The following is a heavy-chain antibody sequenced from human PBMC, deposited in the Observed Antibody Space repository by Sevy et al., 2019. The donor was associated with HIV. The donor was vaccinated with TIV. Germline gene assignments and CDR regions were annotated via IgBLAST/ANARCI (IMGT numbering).Heavy chain of an antibody. D-gene: IGHD3-3*01. J-gene: IGHJ6*02. CDR3: ARVSSDDFWSGYYIYYYYYGMDV. CDR2: IYYSGST. Sequence: SETLSLTCTVSGGSISSYYWSWIRQPPGKGLEWIGYIYYSGSTNYNPSLKSRVTISVDTSENQFSLKLSSVTAADTAVYYCARVSSDDFWSGYYIYYYYYGMDVWGQGTTVTVSS. CDR1: GGSISSYY. V-gene: IGHV4-59*01.